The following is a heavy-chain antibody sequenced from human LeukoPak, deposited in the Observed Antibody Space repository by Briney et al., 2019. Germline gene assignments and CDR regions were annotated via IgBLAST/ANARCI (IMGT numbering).Heavy chain of an antibody. Sequence: SGGSLRLSCAASGFTFSSYWMHWVRQASGKGLVWVSRINTDGSTTGYADSVKGRFTISRDNAKNTVYLQMNSLRAEDTAVYYCARVLSGSWDWFDPWGQGTLGTVSP. CDR3: ARVLSGSWDWFDP. CDR2: INTDGSTT. D-gene: IGHD3-22*01. J-gene: IGHJ5*02. CDR1: GFTFSSYW. V-gene: IGHV3-74*01.